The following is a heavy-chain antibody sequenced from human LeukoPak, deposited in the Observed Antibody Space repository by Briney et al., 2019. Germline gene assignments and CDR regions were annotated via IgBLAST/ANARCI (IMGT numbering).Heavy chain of an antibody. CDR1: GFTFSSYA. Sequence: PGGSLRLSCAASGFTFSSYAMSWVRQAPGKGLEWVSAISGSGGSTYYADSVKGRFTISRDNSKNTLYLQMNSLRAEDTAVYYCAKDPSGYSGHDLETYFDYWGQGTLVTVSS. D-gene: IGHD5-12*01. J-gene: IGHJ4*02. V-gene: IGHV3-23*01. CDR3: AKDPSGYSGHDLETYFDY. CDR2: ISGSGGST.